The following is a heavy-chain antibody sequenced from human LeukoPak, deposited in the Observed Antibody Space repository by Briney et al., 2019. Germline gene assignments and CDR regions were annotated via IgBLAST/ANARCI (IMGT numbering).Heavy chain of an antibody. D-gene: IGHD3-22*01. J-gene: IGHJ4*02. CDR3: AGAHYYDSSGLDF. CDR1: GFTFSSYS. Sequence: GGSLRLSCAASGFTFSSYSMLWVRQAPGKGLEWVSYISSSSSTIYYADSVKGRFTISRDNAKNSLYLQMNSLRAEDTAVYYCAGAHYYDSSGLDFWGQGTLVTVSS. V-gene: IGHV3-48*01. CDR2: ISSSSSTI.